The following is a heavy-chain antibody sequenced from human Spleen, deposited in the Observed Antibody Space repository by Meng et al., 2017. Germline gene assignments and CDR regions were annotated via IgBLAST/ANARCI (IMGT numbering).Heavy chain of an antibody. CDR2: FYYSGST. CDR1: GGSVSNAIYF. J-gene: IGHJ4*02. V-gene: IGHV4-61*01. CDR3: ARGGPIDY. Sequence: VQLQGSGPGLVSLSETLSLTCTVSGGSVSNAIYFWSWIRQPPGKGLEWVGYFYYSGSTNYNPSLKSRVTISVDTSKNQFSLRLSSVTAADTAVYYCARGGPIDYWGQGTLVTVSS. D-gene: IGHD1-26*01.